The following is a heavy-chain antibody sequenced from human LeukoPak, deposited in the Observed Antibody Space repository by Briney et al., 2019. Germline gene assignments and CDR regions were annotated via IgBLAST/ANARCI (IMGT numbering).Heavy chain of an antibody. V-gene: IGHV3-74*01. CDR1: GIIITSYW. D-gene: IGHD6-19*01. J-gene: IGHJ4*02. CDR3: ARETPNLYSSGWEAYDY. Sequence: GGSLRLSCAASGIIITSYWMSWVRQAPGKGLVWVSRINSDGSSTSYADSVKGRFTISRDNAKNTLYLQMNSLRAEDTAVYYCARETPNLYSSGWEAYDYWGQGTLVTVSS. CDR2: INSDGSST.